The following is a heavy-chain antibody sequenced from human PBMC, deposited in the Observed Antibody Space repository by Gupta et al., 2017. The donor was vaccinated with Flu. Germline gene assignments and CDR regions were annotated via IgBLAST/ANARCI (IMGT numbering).Heavy chain of an antibody. J-gene: IGHJ4*02. CDR1: GGSFSGYY. D-gene: IGHD5-18*01. V-gene: IGHV4-34*01. Sequence: QVQLQQWGAGLLKPSETLSLTCAVYGGSFSGYYWSWIRQPPGKGLEWIGEINHSGSTNYNPSLKRRVTISVDTSKNQFSRKLSSVTAAETAVYDCARGRQVLRGDSYGFTFDYWGQGTMVTVSS. CDR2: INHSGST. CDR3: ARGRQVLRGDSYGFTFDY.